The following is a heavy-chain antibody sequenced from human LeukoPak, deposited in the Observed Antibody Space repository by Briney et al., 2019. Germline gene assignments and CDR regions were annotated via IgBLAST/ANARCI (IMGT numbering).Heavy chain of an antibody. J-gene: IGHJ6*02. V-gene: IGHV1-58*01. CDR3: AATVTVTTGSTYYGMDV. Sequence: SVKVSCKASGFTFTSSAVQWVRQVRGQRLEWVGWIVVGSRLINYAQKLQDRVTLSRDMSTSTFYMEVSNLKPEDTAMYYCAATVTVTTGSTYYGMDVWGQGTTVTVSS. D-gene: IGHD4-17*01. CDR1: GFTFTSSA. CDR2: IVVGSRLI.